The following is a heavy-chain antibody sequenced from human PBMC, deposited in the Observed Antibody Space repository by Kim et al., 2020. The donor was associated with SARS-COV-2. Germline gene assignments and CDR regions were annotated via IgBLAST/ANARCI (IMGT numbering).Heavy chain of an antibody. Sequence: GGSLRLSCAASGFTFSSYAMHWVRQAPGKGLEWVAVISYDGSNKYYADSVKGRFTISRDNSKNTLYLQMNSLRAEDTAVYYCARSYGSGSYPSYYMDVWGKGTTVTVSS. J-gene: IGHJ6*03. CDR1: GFTFSSYA. CDR3: ARSYGSGSYPSYYMDV. CDR2: ISYDGSNK. D-gene: IGHD3-10*01. V-gene: IGHV3-30-3*01.